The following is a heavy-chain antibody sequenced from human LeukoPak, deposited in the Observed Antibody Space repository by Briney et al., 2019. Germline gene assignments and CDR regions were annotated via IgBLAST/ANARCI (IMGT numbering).Heavy chain of an antibody. V-gene: IGHV3-23*01. D-gene: IGHD2-2*01. J-gene: IGHJ2*01. Sequence: GGSLRLSCAASGFTLSSYAMTWVRQAPGKGLDWVSGITSSGGNADYADSVKGRFTISRDNSKNTLYLQMNCLRAEDTAVYYCAKEITYCSRTSCYVYWYFDLWGRGTLVTVSS. CDR1: GFTLSSYA. CDR3: AKEITYCSRTSCYVYWYFDL. CDR2: ITSSGGNA.